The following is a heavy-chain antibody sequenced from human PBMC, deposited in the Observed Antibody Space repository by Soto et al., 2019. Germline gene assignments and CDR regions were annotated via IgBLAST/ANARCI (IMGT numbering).Heavy chain of an antibody. CDR1: VGSFNIYV. CDR3: ASAGGYCSSTSCYDDYYYGMDV. Sequence: ASLKVCCKASVGSFNIYVISWVRQAPGQGLECMGGIIPIFGTANYAQKFQGRVTITADKSTSTAYMELSSLRSEDTAVYYCASAGGYCSSTSCYDDYYYGMDVWGQGTTVTVS. D-gene: IGHD2-2*01. CDR2: IIPIFGTA. V-gene: IGHV1-69*06. J-gene: IGHJ6*02.